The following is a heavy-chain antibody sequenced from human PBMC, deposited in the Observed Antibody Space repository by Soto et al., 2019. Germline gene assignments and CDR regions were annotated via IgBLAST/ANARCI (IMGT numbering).Heavy chain of an antibody. CDR2: ISGSGAGT. D-gene: IGHD5-12*01. Sequence: GGSLRLSCTVSGLTFRSFAMSWVRQAPGKGLEWVSTISGSGAGTYYADSVKGRFTISRDNSKNTLYLQMNSLRAEDTAVYYCAREGGLYSGYSYYYYGMDVWGQGTTVTVSS. V-gene: IGHV3-23*01. CDR3: AREGGLYSGYSYYYYGMDV. CDR1: GLTFRSFA. J-gene: IGHJ6*02.